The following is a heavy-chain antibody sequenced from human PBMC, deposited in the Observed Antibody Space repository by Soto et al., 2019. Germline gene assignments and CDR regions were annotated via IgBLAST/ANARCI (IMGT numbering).Heavy chain of an antibody. J-gene: IGHJ5*02. V-gene: IGHV4-30-4*01. CDR2: IYYSGST. CDR3: VREGGENWFDP. Sequence: PSETLSLTCTVSGCSISSGDYYWSWIRQPPGKGLEWISYIYYSGSTFYNPSLKNRVTTSLDTSKIQFSLKLGSVTAADTAVYYCVREGGENWFDPWGQGTLVTVSS. D-gene: IGHD3-16*01. CDR1: GCSISSGDYY.